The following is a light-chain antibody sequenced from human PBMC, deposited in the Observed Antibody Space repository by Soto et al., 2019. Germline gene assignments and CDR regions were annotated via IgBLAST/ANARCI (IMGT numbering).Light chain of an antibody. CDR2: DVS. V-gene: IGLV2-14*03. J-gene: IGLJ1*01. CDR3: SRYTSSNSYV. Sequence: QSALTQPASVSGSPGQSITISCTGTSSDVGVYNYVSWFQQHPGKAPKLMVYDVSNRPSGVSNRFSGSKSGNTASLTISGLQAEDEADYYCSRYTSSNSYVFGTGTKVT. CDR1: SSDVGVYNY.